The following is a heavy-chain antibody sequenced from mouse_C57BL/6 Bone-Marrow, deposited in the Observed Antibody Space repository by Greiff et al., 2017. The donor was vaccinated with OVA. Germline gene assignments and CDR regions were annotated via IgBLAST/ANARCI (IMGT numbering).Heavy chain of an antibody. CDR3: ARPGDYDGDWFAY. CDR2: FHPYNDDT. J-gene: IGHJ3*01. V-gene: IGHV1-47*01. CDR1: GYTFTTYP. D-gene: IGHD2-4*01. Sequence: QVQLKQSGAELVKPGASVKMSCKASGYTFTTYPIEWMKQNHGKSLEWTGNFHPYNDDTKYNEKFKGKATLTVEKSSSTVYLELSRLTSDDSAVYYCARPGDYDGDWFAYWGQGTLVTVSA.